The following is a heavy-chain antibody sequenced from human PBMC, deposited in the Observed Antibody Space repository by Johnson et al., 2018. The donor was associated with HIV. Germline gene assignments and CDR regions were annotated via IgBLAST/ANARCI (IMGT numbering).Heavy chain of an antibody. CDR1: GFTFSDYY. J-gene: IGHJ3*02. D-gene: IGHD4-17*01. V-gene: IGHV3-11*04. CDR3: ARGMTTVTNHDAFDI. Sequence: QVQLVESGGGLVKPGGSLRLSCAASGFTFSDYYMSWIRQTPGKGLEWVSYISSSGTTVYSADSVKGRFSISRDNSKNTLYLQMNSLRAEDTAVYYCARGMTTVTNHDAFDIWGQGTMVTVSS. CDR2: ISSSGTTV.